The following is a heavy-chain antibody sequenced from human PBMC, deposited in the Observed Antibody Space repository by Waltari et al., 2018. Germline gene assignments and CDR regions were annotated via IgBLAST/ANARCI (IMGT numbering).Heavy chain of an antibody. CDR3: AREARVGASASGGY. V-gene: IGHV4-39*07. CDR2: IYYNGGT. D-gene: IGHD1-26*01. J-gene: IGHJ4*02. Sequence: QLQLQESGPGLVKPSETLSLTCTVSGGSISSSSSYWGWIRQPPGKGLEWIGTIYYNGGTQHNPSLKSRVTISIDTSKNQFSLKLTSVTAADTAVYYCAREARVGASASGGYWGQGTLVTVSS. CDR1: GGSISSSSSY.